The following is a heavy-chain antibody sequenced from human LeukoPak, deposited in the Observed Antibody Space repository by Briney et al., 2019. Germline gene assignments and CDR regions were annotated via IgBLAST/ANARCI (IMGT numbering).Heavy chain of an antibody. D-gene: IGHD6-13*01. CDR3: ARDLMGIAAAGLDY. CDR1: GFTFSSYA. J-gene: IGHJ4*02. V-gene: IGHV3-23*01. Sequence: GGSLRLSCTASGFTFSSYAMNWVRQAPGKGLEWVSGIGAGGTFTYYADSVKGRFTISRDNSKNTLYLQMNSLRAEDTAVYYCARDLMGIAAAGLDYWGQGTLVTVSS. CDR2: IGAGGTFT.